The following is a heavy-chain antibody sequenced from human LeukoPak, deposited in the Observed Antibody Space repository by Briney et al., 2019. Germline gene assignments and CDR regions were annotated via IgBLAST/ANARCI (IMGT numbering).Heavy chain of an antibody. Sequence: GESLKISCKGSGYSFPIYWLGWVRQMPGKGLEWMGIIYPGDSDTRYSPSFQGQVTISADKSISTAYLQWSSLKASDTAMYYCARQYSSSWYGLNYMDVWGKGTTVTVSS. D-gene: IGHD6-13*01. J-gene: IGHJ6*03. V-gene: IGHV5-51*01. CDR2: IYPGDSDT. CDR3: ARQYSSSWYGLNYMDV. CDR1: GYSFPIYW.